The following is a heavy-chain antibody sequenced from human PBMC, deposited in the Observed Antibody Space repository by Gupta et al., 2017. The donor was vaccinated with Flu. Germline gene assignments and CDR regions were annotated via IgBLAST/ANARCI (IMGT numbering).Heavy chain of an antibody. V-gene: IGHV4-39*01. CDR3: ARHKNSYDSSGPPGWFDP. D-gene: IGHD3-22*01. Sequence: PGKALGWVGNFHDSGSTYYNPSLKTRVTISVDTSRTQFSLKLTSVTAADTAVYYCARHKNSYDSSGPPGWFDPWGQGTLVTVSS. J-gene: IGHJ5*02. CDR2: FHDSGST.